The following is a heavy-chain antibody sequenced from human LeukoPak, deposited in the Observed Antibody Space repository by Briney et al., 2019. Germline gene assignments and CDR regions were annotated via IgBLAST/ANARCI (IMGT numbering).Heavy chain of an antibody. CDR1: GFTFSSYA. D-gene: IGHD3-22*01. J-gene: IGHJ4*02. Sequence: PGGSLRLSCAASGFTFSSYAMSWVRQAPGKGLEWVSAISGSGGSTYYADSVKGRFTISRDNSKNTLYLQMNSLRAEDTAVYYCAKVDVTYYCDSSGYYLDYWGQGTLVTVSS. CDR3: AKVDVTYYCDSSGYYLDY. CDR2: ISGSGGST. V-gene: IGHV3-23*01.